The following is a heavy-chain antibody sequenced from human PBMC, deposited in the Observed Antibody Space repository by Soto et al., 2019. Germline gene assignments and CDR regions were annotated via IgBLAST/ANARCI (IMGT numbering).Heavy chain of an antibody. V-gene: IGHV1-2*02. CDR1: GYTFTGYY. J-gene: IGHJ6*02. D-gene: IGHD2-2*02. Sequence: ASVKVSCKASGYTFTGYYMHWVRQAPGQGLEWIGWINPNSGGTNYAQKFQGRVTMTRDTSISTAYMELSRLRSDDTAVYYCARDIGDQLLYRYYYYYGMDVWGQGTTVTVSS. CDR2: INPNSGGT. CDR3: ARDIGDQLLYRYYYYYGMDV.